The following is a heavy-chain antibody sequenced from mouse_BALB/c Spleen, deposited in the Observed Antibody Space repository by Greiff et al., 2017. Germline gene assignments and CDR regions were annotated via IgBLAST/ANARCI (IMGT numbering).Heavy chain of an antibody. J-gene: IGHJ3*01. Sequence: QVQLKQSAAELARPGASVKMSCKASGYTFTSYTMHWVKQRPGQGLEWIGYINPSSGYTEYNQKFKDKTTLTADKSSSTAYMQLSSLTSEDSAVYYCAGGSTSFAYWGQGTLVTVSA. CDR1: GYTFTSYT. CDR2: INPSSGYT. CDR3: AGGSTSFAY. V-gene: IGHV1-4*02.